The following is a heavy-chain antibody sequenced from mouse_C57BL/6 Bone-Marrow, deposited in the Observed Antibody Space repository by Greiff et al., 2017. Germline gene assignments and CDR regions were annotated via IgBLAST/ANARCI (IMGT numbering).Heavy chain of an antibody. V-gene: IGHV5-17*01. J-gene: IGHJ4*01. CDR1: GFTFSDYG. D-gene: IGHD3-2*02. CDR2: ISSGSSTI. CDR3: ARAAQAYYYAMDY. Sequence: EVQLVESGGGLVKPGGSLKLSCAASGFTFSDYGMHWVRQAPEKGLEWVAYISSGSSTIYYADTVKGRFTISRDNAKNTLFLQMTSLRSEDTAMYYFARAAQAYYYAMDYWGQGTSVTVSA.